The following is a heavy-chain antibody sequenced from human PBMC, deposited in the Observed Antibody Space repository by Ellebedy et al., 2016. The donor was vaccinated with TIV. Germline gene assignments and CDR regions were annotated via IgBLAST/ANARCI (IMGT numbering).Heavy chain of an antibody. Sequence: GESLKISXKGSGYSFTSYWIGWVRQMPGKGLEWMGRIDPSDSYTNYSPSFQGHVTISADKSISTAYLQWSSLKASDTAMYYCARFAGGAAFDIWGQGTMVTVSS. CDR2: IDPSDSYT. V-gene: IGHV5-10-1*01. J-gene: IGHJ3*02. CDR3: ARFAGGAAFDI. CDR1: GYSFTSYW. D-gene: IGHD2-8*02.